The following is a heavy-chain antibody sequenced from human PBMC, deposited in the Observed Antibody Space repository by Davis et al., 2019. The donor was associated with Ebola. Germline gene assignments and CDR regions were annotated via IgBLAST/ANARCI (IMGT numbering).Heavy chain of an antibody. J-gene: IGHJ4*02. CDR1: GYTFTNYG. CDR3: ARAQFPTTSDH. CDR2: INPHNGNT. V-gene: IGHV1-18*04. Sequence: SVKVSCKASGYTFTNYGITWVRQAPGQGLEWMGWINPHNGNTNYAQNVQGRVTMTTDTSTSTAYMEVGSLRPDDTAVYYCARAQFPTTSDHWGQGTLVTVSS. D-gene: IGHD1-1*01.